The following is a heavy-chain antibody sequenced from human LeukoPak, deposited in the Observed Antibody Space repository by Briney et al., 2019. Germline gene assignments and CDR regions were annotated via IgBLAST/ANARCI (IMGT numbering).Heavy chain of an antibody. J-gene: IGHJ6*01. CDR1: SGSIDSSSYY. CDR2: IYYSGST. D-gene: IGHD4-17*01. Sequence: PSETLSLTCTVSSGSIDSSSYYWGWIRQPPGKGLEWIGSIYYSGSTYYNPSLKSRVTISVDTSKNQFSLKLSSVTAADTAVYYCARQDGDYYYSYGMDVWGKGPRSPSPQ. V-gene: IGHV4-39*01. CDR3: ARQDGDYYYSYGMDV.